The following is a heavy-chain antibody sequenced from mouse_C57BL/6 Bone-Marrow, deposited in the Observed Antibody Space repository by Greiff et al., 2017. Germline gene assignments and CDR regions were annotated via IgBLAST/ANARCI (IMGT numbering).Heavy chain of an antibody. V-gene: IGHV1-61*01. D-gene: IGHD2-3*01. CDR2: IYPSDSET. J-gene: IGHJ4*01. Sequence: QVQLQQPGAELVRPGSSVKLSCKASGYTFTSYWMDLVKQRPGQGLEWIGNIYPSDSETHYNQKFKDKATLTVDKSSSTAYMQLSSLTSEDSAVYYCARKGWLPYAMDYWGQGTSVTVSS. CDR1: GYTFTSYW. CDR3: ARKGWLPYAMDY.